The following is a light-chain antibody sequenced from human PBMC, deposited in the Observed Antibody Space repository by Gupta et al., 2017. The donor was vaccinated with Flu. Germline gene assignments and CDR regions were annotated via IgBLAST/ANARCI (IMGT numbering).Light chain of an antibody. CDR1: QSISSY. CDR3: QQSNSTPWT. V-gene: IGKV1-39*01. J-gene: IGKJ1*01. CDR2: AAS. Sequence: EIKMTQSPSYLSASVGDRVTITCRASQSISSYLNWFQKKPGKVPRLLIYAASSLQSGVPSRFSGSGSGTDFTLTISSLQPEDFATYYCQQSNSTPWTFGQGTKVEIK.